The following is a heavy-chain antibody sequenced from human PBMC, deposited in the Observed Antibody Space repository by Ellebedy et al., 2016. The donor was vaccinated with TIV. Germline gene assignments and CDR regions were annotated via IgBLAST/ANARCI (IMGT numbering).Heavy chain of an antibody. CDR1: GFTFNSYW. D-gene: IGHD3-22*01. CDR2: INHDGSRI. V-gene: IGHV3-7*03. CDR3: ARDGAYGDYSPGYYGMDV. Sequence: GESLKISCAASGFTFNSYWMSWVRQAPGKGLEWVANINHDGSRIYYVDSVKGRFTISRDNAKNSVFLRMNTLRVEDTAVYHCARDGAYGDYSPGYYGMDVWGQGTTVTVSS. J-gene: IGHJ6*02.